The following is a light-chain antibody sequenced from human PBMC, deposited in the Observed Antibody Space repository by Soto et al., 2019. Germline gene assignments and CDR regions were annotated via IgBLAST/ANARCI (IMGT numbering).Light chain of an antibody. CDR3: QQRSDWWT. Sequence: EIVLTQSPATLSLSPGERATLSCRASQSVSSYLAWYQQKPGQAPRLLIHDASNRATGVPSRFSGSGSTTDFTLSISSLVPEDLAVYYCQQRSDWWTFGQGTKLEIK. CDR2: DAS. CDR1: QSVSSY. V-gene: IGKV3-11*01. J-gene: IGKJ2*01.